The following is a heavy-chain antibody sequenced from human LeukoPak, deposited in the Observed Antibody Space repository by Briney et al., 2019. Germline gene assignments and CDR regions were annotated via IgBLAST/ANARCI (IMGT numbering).Heavy chain of an antibody. CDR1: GGTFSSYA. CDR3: ASPKLSGVWGRYRYHPGAAFDI. J-gene: IGHJ3*02. Sequence: ASVKVSCKASGGTFSSYAISWVRQAPGQGLEWMGGIIPIFGTANYAQKFQGRVTITADESTSTAYMELSSLRSEDTAVYYCASPKLSGVWGRYRYHPGAAFDIWGQGTMVTVSS. D-gene: IGHD3-16*02. V-gene: IGHV1-69*13. CDR2: IIPIFGTA.